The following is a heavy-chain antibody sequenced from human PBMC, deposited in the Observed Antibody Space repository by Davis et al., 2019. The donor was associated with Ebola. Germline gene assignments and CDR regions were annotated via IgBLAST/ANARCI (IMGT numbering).Heavy chain of an antibody. Sequence: PGGSLRLSCAASGFTFSSYSMNWVRQAPGKGLEWVSSISSSRSYIYYADSVKGRFTISRDNAKNSLYLQMNSLRAEDTAVYYCARDIRDTVTVYYYGMDVWGQGTTVTVSS. V-gene: IGHV3-21*01. CDR2: ISSSRSYI. CDR3: ARDIRDTVTVYYYGMDV. CDR1: GFTFSSYS. J-gene: IGHJ6*02. D-gene: IGHD4-11*01.